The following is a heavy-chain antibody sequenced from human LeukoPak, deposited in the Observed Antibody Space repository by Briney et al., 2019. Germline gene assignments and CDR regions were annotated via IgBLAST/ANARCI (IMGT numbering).Heavy chain of an antibody. CDR1: GGSFSGYY. CDR2: INHSGST. CDR3: ARADYGSGNFDY. Sequence: PSETLSLTCAVYGGSFSGYYWSWLRQPPGKGLEWIGEINHSGSTNYNPSLKSRVTISVDTSKNQFSLKLSSVTAADTAVYYCARADYGSGNFDYWGQGTLVTVS. D-gene: IGHD3-10*01. V-gene: IGHV4-34*01. J-gene: IGHJ4*02.